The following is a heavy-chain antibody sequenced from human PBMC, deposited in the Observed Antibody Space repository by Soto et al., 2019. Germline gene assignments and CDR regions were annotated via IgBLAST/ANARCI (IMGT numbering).Heavy chain of an antibody. CDR3: ARSVKHIVVVTAILDY. CDR2: ISSSSSYI. D-gene: IGHD2-21*02. V-gene: IGHV3-21*01. J-gene: IGHJ4*02. CDR1: GFTFSSYS. Sequence: PGGSLRLSCAASGFTFSSYSMNWVRQAPGKGLEWVSSISSSSSYIYYADSVKGRFTISRDNAKNSLYLQMNSLRAEDTAVYYCARSVKHIVVVTAILDYWGQGTLVTVSS.